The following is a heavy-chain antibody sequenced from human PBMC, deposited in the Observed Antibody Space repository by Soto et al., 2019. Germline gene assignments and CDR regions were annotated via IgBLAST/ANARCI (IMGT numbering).Heavy chain of an antibody. V-gene: IGHV2-5*01. CDR1: GFSLNTSGVG. CDR3: ARRPPYTPYLDY. D-gene: IGHD2-15*01. J-gene: IGHJ4*02. CDR2: SYWSDEK. Sequence: QITLKESGPALVKPTQTLTLTCTISGFSLNTSGVGVVWIRQPPGKALELLALSYWSDEKRYSPSLKTRLTITKDTSKNQVVLTMTNMDPVDTATYSCARRPPYTPYLDYWGQGTLVTVSS.